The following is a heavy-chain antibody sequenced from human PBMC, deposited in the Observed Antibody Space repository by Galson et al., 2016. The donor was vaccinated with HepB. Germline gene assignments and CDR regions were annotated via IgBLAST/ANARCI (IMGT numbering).Heavy chain of an antibody. CDR3: AREADFYDNTGYFPPFAY. Sequence: SLRLSCAGSGFTFSRYNMNWVRQAPGKGLEWLADISISGSTAYYADSVKGRFTISRDNDKNSAYRQMDSLRYEETAVYYCAREADFYDNTGYFPPFAYWGQGILVTVSS. CDR1: GFTFSRYN. CDR2: ISISGSTA. D-gene: IGHD3-22*01. V-gene: IGHV3-48*03. J-gene: IGHJ4*02.